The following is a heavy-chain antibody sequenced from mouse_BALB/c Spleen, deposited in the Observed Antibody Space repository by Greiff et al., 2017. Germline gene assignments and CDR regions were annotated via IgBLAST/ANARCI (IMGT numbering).Heavy chain of an antibody. V-gene: IGHV1S81*02. D-gene: IGHD2-2*01. CDR3: ARGDYGYDY. CDR1: GYTFTSYW. J-gene: IGHJ2*01. CDR2: INPSNGRT. Sequence: VQLQQPGAELVKPGASVKLSCKASGYTFTSYWMHWVKQRPGQGLEWIGEINPSNGRTNYNEKFKSKATLTVDKSSSTAYMQLSSLTSEDSAVYDCARGDYGYDYWGQGTTLTVSA.